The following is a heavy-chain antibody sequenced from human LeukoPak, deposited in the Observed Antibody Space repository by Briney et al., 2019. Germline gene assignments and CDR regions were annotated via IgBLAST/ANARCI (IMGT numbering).Heavy chain of an antibody. V-gene: IGHV1-69*01. CDR3: ARGRYSSGWYGHYYYYMDV. D-gene: IGHD6-19*01. CDR2: SIPIFGTV. Sequence: GASVKVSCKASGGTFSSYAISWVRRAPGQGLEWMGGSIPIFGTVNYAQKFQGRVTITADESTSTAYMELSSLRSEDTAVYYCARGRYSSGWYGHYYYYMDVWGKGTTVTISS. J-gene: IGHJ6*03. CDR1: GGTFSSYA.